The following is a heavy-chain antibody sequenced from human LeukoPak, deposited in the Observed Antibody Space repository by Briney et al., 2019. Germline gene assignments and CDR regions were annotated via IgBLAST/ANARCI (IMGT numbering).Heavy chain of an antibody. J-gene: IGHJ4*02. CDR2: ISGSGGST. CDR3: AKALLEPFDY. D-gene: IGHD3-3*01. CDR1: GFTFSSYA. Sequence: SGGSLRPSCAASGFTFSSYAMSWVRQAPGKGLEWASAISGSGGSTYYADSVKGRFTISRDNSKNTLYLQMNSLRAEDTAVYYCAKALLEPFDYWGQGTLVTVSS. V-gene: IGHV3-23*01.